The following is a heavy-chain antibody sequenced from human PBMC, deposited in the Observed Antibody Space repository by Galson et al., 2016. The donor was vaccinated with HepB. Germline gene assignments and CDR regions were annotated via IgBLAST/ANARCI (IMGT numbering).Heavy chain of an antibody. CDR1: GFTFSNYA. CDR3: AQVGGPPGYNYPAPFDN. V-gene: IGHV3-23*01. D-gene: IGHD5-24*01. J-gene: IGHJ4*02. Sequence: SLRLSCAASGFTFSNYAMTWVRQPPGKGLEWVSGISRTSSTYHAESVRGRFTISRDNFRSTLTLQMNSLTAEDTALYYCAQVGGPPGYNYPAPFDNWGQGTLVTVSS. CDR2: ISRTSST.